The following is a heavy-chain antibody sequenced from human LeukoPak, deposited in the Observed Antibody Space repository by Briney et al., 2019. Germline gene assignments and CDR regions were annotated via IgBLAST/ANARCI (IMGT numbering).Heavy chain of an antibody. CDR1: GFTFSNYW. D-gene: IGHD3-22*01. CDR3: ARDPFYFERSGYEFGAFDI. CDR2: IKQGGSEK. V-gene: IGHV3-7*01. J-gene: IGHJ3*02. Sequence: PGGSLTLSCVASGFTFSNYWMSWVRQPPGKGLEWVANIKQGGSEKYYVHSVKGRFTISRDNAKNSLYLQMNSLRAEDTAVYYCARDPFYFERSGYEFGAFDIWAQGTMVSVSS.